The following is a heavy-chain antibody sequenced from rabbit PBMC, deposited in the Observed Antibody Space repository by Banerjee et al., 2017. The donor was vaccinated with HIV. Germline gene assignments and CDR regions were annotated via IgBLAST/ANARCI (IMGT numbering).Heavy chain of an antibody. CDR3: ARDLAGVIGWNFNL. J-gene: IGHJ4*01. CDR2: IYTGSSGST. Sequence: LTCTASGFSFSSSYYMCWVRQAPGKGLEWIGCIYTGSSGSTYYASWAKGRFTISKTSWTTVTLQMTSLTAADTASYFCARDLAGVIGWNFNLWGPGTLVTVS. V-gene: IGHV1S40*01. CDR1: GFSFSSSYY. D-gene: IGHD4-1*01.